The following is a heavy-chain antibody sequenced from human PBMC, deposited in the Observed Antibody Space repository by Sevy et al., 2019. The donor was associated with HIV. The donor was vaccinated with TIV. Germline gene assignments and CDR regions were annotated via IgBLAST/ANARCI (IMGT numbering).Heavy chain of an antibody. CDR3: ASGDTTMITDLDY. J-gene: IGHJ4*02. Sequence: GGSLRLSCGASGFTFSNYAMSWVRQAPGKGPEWVSGINNGGSTYYADSVKGRFTISRDNSKKMVFLQMNSLRAEDTAVYYCASGDTTMITDLDYWGPGALVTVSS. CDR2: INNGGST. CDR1: GFTFSNYA. V-gene: IGHV3-23*01. D-gene: IGHD5-18*01.